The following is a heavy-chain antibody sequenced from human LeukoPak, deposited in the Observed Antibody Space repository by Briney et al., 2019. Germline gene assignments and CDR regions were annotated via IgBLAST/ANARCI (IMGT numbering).Heavy chain of an antibody. J-gene: IGHJ4*02. Sequence: SETLSLTCAVYGWSFSDYYMSWIRQSPGKGLEWIGYIYYTGCTSYNASLECLVTILTVTTNNQLSMNLSPVTAADTAVYSCARLKLGNDYWGQGTLVTVSS. V-gene: IGHV4-34*11. D-gene: IGHD7-27*01. CDR3: ARLKLGNDY. CDR1: GWSFSDYY. CDR2: IYYTGCT.